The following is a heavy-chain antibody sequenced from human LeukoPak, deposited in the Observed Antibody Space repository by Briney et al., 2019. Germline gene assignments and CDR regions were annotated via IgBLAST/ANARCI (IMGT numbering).Heavy chain of an antibody. V-gene: IGHV3-23*01. Sequence: GGSLRLSCAASGFTFSSYAMSWVRQAPGKGLEWVSAISGSGGSTYYADSVKGRFTISRDNSKNTLYLQMNSLGAEDTAVYYCARALGEYCSGGSCSAFDPWGQGTLVTVSS. CDR2: ISGSGGST. D-gene: IGHD2-15*01. CDR3: ARALGEYCSGGSCSAFDP. J-gene: IGHJ5*02. CDR1: GFTFSSYA.